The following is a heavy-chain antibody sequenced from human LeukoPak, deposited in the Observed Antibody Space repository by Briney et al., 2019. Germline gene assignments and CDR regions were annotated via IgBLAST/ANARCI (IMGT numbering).Heavy chain of an antibody. V-gene: IGHV1-2*02. Sequence: ASGKPCDKASGHTFTPYDMHWVRQAPGHGRGWMGLINTNSCGTNYAQKFQGRVTMTRDTYISTAYMELSRLRSDDTAVYYCARSGGSYYFDYWGQGTLVTVSS. CDR1: GHTFTPYD. CDR2: INTNSCGT. J-gene: IGHJ4*02. D-gene: IGHD2-15*01. CDR3: ARSGGSYYFDY.